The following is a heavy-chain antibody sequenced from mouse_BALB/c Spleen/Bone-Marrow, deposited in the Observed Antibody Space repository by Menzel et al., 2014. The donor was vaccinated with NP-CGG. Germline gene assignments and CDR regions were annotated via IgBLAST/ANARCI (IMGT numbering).Heavy chain of an antibody. J-gene: IGHJ3*01. Sequence: EVQLVESGGGLVQPGGSLKLSCAASGFPFSSYTMSWVRQTPEKRLEWVAFITNGGGSTYYPDTLKGRFTISRDDAKNTLYLQTSSLKSEDTAMYSCATLTGTSYWGQGTLVTVSA. V-gene: IGHV5-12-2*01. CDR2: ITNGGGST. CDR3: ATLTGTSY. CDR1: GFPFSSYT. D-gene: IGHD4-1*01.